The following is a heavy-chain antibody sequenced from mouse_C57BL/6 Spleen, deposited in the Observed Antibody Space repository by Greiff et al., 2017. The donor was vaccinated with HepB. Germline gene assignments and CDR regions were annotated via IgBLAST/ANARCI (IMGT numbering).Heavy chain of an antibody. J-gene: IGHJ3*01. V-gene: IGHV3-6*01. CDR1: GYSITSGYY. CDR2: ISYDGSN. CDR3: ARDDYGSGGFAY. D-gene: IGHD1-1*01. Sequence: EVKLMESGPGLVKPSQSLSLTCSVTGYSITSGYYWNWIRQFPGNKLEWMGYISYDGSNNYNPSLKNRIYITRDTSKNQFFLKLNSVTTEDTATYYCARDDYGSGGFAYWGQGTLVTVSA.